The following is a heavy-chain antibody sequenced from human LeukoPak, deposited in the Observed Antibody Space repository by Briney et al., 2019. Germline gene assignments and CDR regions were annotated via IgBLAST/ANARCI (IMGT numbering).Heavy chain of an antibody. D-gene: IGHD6-13*01. CDR2: ISAYNGNT. J-gene: IGHJ4*02. Sequence: ASVTVSCKASGYTFTSYGISWVRQAPGQGLEWMGWISAYNGNTNYAQKLQGRVTMTTDTSTSTAYMELRSLRSDDTAVYYCARAIAAAGTVVYWGQGTLVTASS. CDR1: GYTFTSYG. V-gene: IGHV1-18*01. CDR3: ARAIAAAGTVVY.